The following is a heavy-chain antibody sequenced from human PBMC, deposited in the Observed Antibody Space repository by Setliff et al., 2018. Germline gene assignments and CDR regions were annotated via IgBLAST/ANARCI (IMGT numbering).Heavy chain of an antibody. J-gene: IGHJ3*02. D-gene: IGHD1-26*01. Sequence: SVKVSCKASGGTFSSYAISWVRQAPGQGLEWMGGIIPIFGTANYAQKFQGRVTITTDESTSTAYMELSSLRSGDTAVYYCARAGGARLGAFDIWGQGTMVTVSS. CDR2: IIPIFGTA. CDR1: GGTFSSYA. V-gene: IGHV1-69*05. CDR3: ARAGGARLGAFDI.